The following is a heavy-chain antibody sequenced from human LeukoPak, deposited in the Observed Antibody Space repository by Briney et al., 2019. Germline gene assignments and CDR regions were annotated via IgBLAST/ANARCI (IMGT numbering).Heavy chain of an antibody. V-gene: IGHV1-2*02. CDR3: ARDLSNWNYASLVDY. J-gene: IGHJ4*02. D-gene: IGHD1-7*01. Sequence: GASVKVSCKASGYTFTSYAMNWVRQAPGQGLEWMGWINPNSGGTKYAQKFQGRVTMTRDTSISTVYMELSRLRSDDTAVYYCARDLSNWNYASLVDYWGQGTLVTVSS. CDR2: INPNSGGT. CDR1: GYTFTSYA.